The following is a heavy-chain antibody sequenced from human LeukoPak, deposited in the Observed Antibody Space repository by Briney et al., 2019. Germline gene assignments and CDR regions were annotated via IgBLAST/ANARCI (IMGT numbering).Heavy chain of an antibody. J-gene: IGHJ6*03. Sequence: ASVKVSCKASGGTVSSYAISWVRQAPGQGLEWLGGIIPIFGTANYAQKCQGRVTITTDESTSTAYMELSSLRSEDTAVYYCARVAYSKSLHYYYYMDVWGKGTTVTVSS. CDR2: IIPIFGTA. CDR1: GGTVSSYA. V-gene: IGHV1-69*05. D-gene: IGHD4-11*01. CDR3: ARVAYSKSLHYYYYMDV.